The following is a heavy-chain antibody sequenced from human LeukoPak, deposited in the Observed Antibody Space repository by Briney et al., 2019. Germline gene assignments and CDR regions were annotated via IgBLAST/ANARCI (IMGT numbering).Heavy chain of an antibody. CDR2: IYYSGST. CDR3: ARHVGFYYYYMDV. CDR1: GGSISSSSYY. J-gene: IGHJ6*03. V-gene: IGHV4-39*01. Sequence: SETLSLTCTVPGGSISSSSYYWGWIRQPPGKGLEWIGSIYYSGSTYYNPSLKSRVTISVDTSKNQFSLKLSSVTAADTAVYYCARHVGFYYYYMDVWGKGTTVTVSS.